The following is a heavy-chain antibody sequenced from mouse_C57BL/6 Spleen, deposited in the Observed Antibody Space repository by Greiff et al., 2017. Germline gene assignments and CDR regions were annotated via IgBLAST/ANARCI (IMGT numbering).Heavy chain of an antibody. Sequence: VQLQQPGAELVKPGASVKLSCKASRYTFTSYWMHWVKQRPGQGLEWIGMIHPNSGSTNYNEKFKSKATLTVDKSSSTAYMQLSSLTSEDSAVYYCARGDGSKYYYAMDYWGQGTSVTVSS. D-gene: IGHD2-3*01. CDR1: RYTFTSYW. CDR2: IHPNSGST. J-gene: IGHJ4*01. CDR3: ARGDGSKYYYAMDY. V-gene: IGHV1-64*01.